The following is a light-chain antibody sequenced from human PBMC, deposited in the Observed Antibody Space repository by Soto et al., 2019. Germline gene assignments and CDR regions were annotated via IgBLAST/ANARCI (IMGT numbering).Light chain of an antibody. Sequence: DIQMTQSPSSLSASVGDRVTITCQASQDISNYLNWYQQKPGKAPKLLIYDASNLEIGVPSRFSGSGSGTDVTFTISSLQPEDIATYYCQQYDNLPITFGQGTRLEIK. CDR3: QQYDNLPIT. CDR1: QDISNY. CDR2: DAS. J-gene: IGKJ5*01. V-gene: IGKV1-33*01.